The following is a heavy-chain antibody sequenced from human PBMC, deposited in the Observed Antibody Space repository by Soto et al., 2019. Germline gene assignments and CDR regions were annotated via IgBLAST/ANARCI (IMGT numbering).Heavy chain of an antibody. CDR2: VSPDHGNA. CDR1: GYTFTDYD. Sequence: QVRVVQSGAEVKKPGASVKVSCKTSGYTFTDYDINWVRRAPGQGLEWMGWVSPDHGNAGYARQFQGRITMTSDTSINTVFMELTNLRPEDTAVYYCAVTTGYWGQGTKVTVSS. D-gene: IGHD4-17*01. CDR3: AVTTGY. V-gene: IGHV1-8*01. J-gene: IGHJ4*02.